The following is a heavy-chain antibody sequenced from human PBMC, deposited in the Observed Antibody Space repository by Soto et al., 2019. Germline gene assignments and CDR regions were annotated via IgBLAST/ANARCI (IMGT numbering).Heavy chain of an antibody. J-gene: IGHJ6*02. CDR3: ARGGGLWFGELPNFSYYAMYV. Sequence: PGESLKISCYGSGYSFTTYWITWVRQMPGKGLEWMGRIDPSDSYTNYSPSLQGHVTISADKYICTAYLQPFSRKTSETAMYSCARGGGLWFGELPNFSYYAMYVWGQGTTVTV. CDR1: GYSFTTYW. CDR2: IDPSDSYT. D-gene: IGHD3-10*01. V-gene: IGHV5-10-1*01.